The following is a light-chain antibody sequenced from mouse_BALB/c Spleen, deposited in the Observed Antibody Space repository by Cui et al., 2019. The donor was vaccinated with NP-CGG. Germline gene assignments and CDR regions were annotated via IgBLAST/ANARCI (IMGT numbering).Light chain of an antibody. V-gene: IGLV1*01. Sequence: AAVTPQDSPTTSPGETVTLTCRSSTGAVTTSNYANWVQEKPDHLFTGLIGGTNNRAPSVPARFSGSLIGDKAALTITGAQTEDEAIYFCALWYSNHWVFGGGTKLTVL. J-gene: IGLJ1*01. CDR1: TGAVTTSNY. CDR2: GTN. CDR3: ALWYSNHWV.